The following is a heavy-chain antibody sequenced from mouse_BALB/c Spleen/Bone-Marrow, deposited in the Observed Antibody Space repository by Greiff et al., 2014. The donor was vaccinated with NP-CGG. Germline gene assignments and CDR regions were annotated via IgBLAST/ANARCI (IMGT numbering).Heavy chain of an antibody. CDR2: IRNKANGYTT. Sequence: VQLKESGGGLVQPGGSLRLSCTTSGFTFTDYFMTWVRQPPGKALEWSGFIRNKANGYTTEYNPSVKGRFTIPRDTSQGILYLQMDTLRAYYSASYFCARDCCGYFDFWGQGTTLTVSS. CDR1: GFTFTDYF. CDR3: ARDCCGYFDF. J-gene: IGHJ2*01. V-gene: IGHV7-3*02.